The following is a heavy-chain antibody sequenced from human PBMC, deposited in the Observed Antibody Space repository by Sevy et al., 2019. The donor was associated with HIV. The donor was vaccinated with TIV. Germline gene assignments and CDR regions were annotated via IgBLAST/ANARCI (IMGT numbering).Heavy chain of an antibody. V-gene: IGHV3-7*03. CDR3: GRDMGYCSGGSCYTWDYYGMDV. Sequence: GGSLRLSCAASGFIFSRYWMTWVRQAPGKGLEWVANIKQDGSEKYYVDSVKGRFTISRDNAKNSLYLQMNSLRAEDTAVYYCGRDMGYCSGGSCYTWDYYGMDVWGQGTTVTVSS. CDR1: GFIFSRYW. J-gene: IGHJ6*02. D-gene: IGHD2-15*01. CDR2: IKQDGSEK.